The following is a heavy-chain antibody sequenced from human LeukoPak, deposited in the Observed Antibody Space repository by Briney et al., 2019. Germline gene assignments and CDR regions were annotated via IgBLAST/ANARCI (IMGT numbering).Heavy chain of an antibody. D-gene: IGHD5-24*01. V-gene: IGHV3-53*01. Sequence: GGSLRLFCAASGFTVSSNYMSWVRQAPGKGLEWVSVIYSGGSTYYADSVKGRFTISRDNSKNTLYLQMNSLRAEDTAVYYCARGGGYTKNAFDYWGQGTLVTVSS. CDR3: ARGGGYTKNAFDY. CDR2: IYSGGST. CDR1: GFTVSSNY. J-gene: IGHJ4*02.